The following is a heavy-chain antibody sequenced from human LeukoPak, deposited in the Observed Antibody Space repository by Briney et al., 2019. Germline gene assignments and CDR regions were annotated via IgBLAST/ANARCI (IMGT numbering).Heavy chain of an antibody. J-gene: IGHJ4*02. V-gene: IGHV4-30-4*01. CDR1: GGSIRSGGYY. CDR2: IYYSGST. D-gene: IGHD2-8*01. CDR3: ARGDYLVYYFDY. Sequence: SQTLSLTCTVSGGSIRSGGYYWSWIRQPPGKGLEWIGYIYYSGSTYYNPSLKSRVTISVDTSKNQFSLKLSSVTAADTAVYYCARGDYLVYYFDYWGQGTLVTVSS.